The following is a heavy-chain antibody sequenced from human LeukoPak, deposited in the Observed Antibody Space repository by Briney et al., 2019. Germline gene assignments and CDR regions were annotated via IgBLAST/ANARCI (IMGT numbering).Heavy chain of an antibody. CDR3: AKESGDSSGYYHDAFDI. D-gene: IGHD3-22*01. CDR2: ISWNSGSI. CDR1: GFTFDDYA. J-gene: IGHJ3*02. Sequence: PGRSLRLSCAASGFTFDDYAMHWVRQAPGKGLEWVSGISWNSGSIGYADSVKGRFTISRDNAKNSLYLQMNSLRAEDTALYYCAKESGDSSGYYHDAFDIWGQGTMVTVPS. V-gene: IGHV3-9*01.